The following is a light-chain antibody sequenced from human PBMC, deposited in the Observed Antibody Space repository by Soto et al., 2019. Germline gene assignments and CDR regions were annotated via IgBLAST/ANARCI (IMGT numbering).Light chain of an antibody. Sequence: QSALTQPASVSGSPGQSITISCTGTSSDVGGYNYVSWYQQHPGKAPKLMIDDVSNRPSGVSNRFSGSKSGNTASLTISGLQAEDEADYYCSSYTSSSTLDVVFGGGTQLTVL. V-gene: IGLV2-14*01. J-gene: IGLJ2*01. CDR3: SSYTSSSTLDVV. CDR1: SSDVGGYNY. CDR2: DVS.